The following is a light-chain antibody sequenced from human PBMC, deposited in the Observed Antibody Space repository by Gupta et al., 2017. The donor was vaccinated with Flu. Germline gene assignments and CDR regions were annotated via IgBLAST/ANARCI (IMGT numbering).Light chain of an antibody. CDR2: DDK. V-gene: IGLV3-21*03. CDR1: SVGGKS. J-gene: IGLJ3*02. Sequence: KRASTSCGGSSVGGKSVHYYHHKPAQAPVVFFCDDKDRHSGTPARSSGSNSGDAATVTISSVAAGEEAAYYCQVWDGSSDNILVFGGGTKLTVL. CDR3: QVWDGSSDNILV.